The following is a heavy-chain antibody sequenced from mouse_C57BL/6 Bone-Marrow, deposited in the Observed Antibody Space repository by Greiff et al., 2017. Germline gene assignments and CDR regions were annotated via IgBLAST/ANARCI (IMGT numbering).Heavy chain of an antibody. CDR1: GYTFTSYW. J-gene: IGHJ1*03. CDR3: ARGLYSGSSYDWYVDV. V-gene: IGHV1-55*01. CDR2: IYPGSGST. D-gene: IGHD1-1*01. Sequence: VQLQQPGAELVKPGASVKMSCKASGYTFTSYWITWVKQRPGQGLAWIGDIYPGSGSTNYNATFKSKATLTVATSSSTAYMQLSSLTSEDSAGYYCARGLYSGSSYDWYVDVWGTGTTVTFS.